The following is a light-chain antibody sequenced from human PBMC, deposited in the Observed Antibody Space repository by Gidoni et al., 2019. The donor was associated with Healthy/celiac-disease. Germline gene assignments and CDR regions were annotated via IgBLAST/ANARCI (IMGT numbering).Light chain of an antibody. CDR3: QQYGSSPVP. Sequence: EIVLTQSPGTLSLSPGERATLSCRASQSVSSSYLAWYQQKPGQAPRLLIYGASSRATGIPDRFSGSGSGTDFTLTISRLEPEDFAVYYCQQYGSSPVPFXHXTKLXIK. CDR2: GAS. J-gene: IGKJ2*01. CDR1: QSVSSSY. V-gene: IGKV3-20*01.